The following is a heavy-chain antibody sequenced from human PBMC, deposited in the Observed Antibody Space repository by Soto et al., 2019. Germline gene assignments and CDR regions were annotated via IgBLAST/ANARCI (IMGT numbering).Heavy chain of an antibody. CDR2: ISGSGGST. V-gene: IGHV3-23*01. CDR3: AKLIWDIVVIPAAMQY. Sequence: ESGGGLVQPGGSLRLSCEASGFTLSSYAMSWVRQTPGKGLEWVSTISGSGGSTYYVDSVKGRFIISRDNSKNTLYLQMNSLRAEDTAVYYCAKLIWDIVVIPAAMQYWGQGTLVTVSS. D-gene: IGHD2-2*01. CDR1: GFTLSSYA. J-gene: IGHJ4*02.